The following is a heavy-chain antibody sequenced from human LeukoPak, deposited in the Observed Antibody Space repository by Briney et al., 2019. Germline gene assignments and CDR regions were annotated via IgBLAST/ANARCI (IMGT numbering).Heavy chain of an antibody. Sequence: SETLSLTCTVSGGSISSSSYYWDWLRQPRGKGREWIGTIYYSGDTYYTPALKSPVTISVDTSKNQFSLKLSSVTAADTAVYYCARRVCSGGSCPFDYWGQGTLVTVSS. D-gene: IGHD2-15*01. CDR3: ARRVCSGGSCPFDY. J-gene: IGHJ4*02. CDR2: IYYSGDT. V-gene: IGHV4-39*01. CDR1: GGSISSSSYY.